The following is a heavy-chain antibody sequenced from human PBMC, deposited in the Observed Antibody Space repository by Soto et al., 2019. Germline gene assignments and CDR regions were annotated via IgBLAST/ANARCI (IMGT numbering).Heavy chain of an antibody. CDR1: GGTFSSYA. CDR2: IIPIFGTA. CDR3: ASSEGPNYYDSSGYLFDY. V-gene: IGHV1-69*06. D-gene: IGHD3-22*01. Sequence: SVKVSCKASGGTFSSYAISWVRQAPGQGLEWMGGIIPIFGTANYAQKFQGRVTITADKSTSTAYMELSSLRSEDTAVYYCASSEGPNYYDSSGYLFDYWGQGTLVTVSS. J-gene: IGHJ4*02.